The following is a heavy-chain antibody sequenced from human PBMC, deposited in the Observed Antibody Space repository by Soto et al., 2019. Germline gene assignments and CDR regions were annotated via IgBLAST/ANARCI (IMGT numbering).Heavy chain of an antibody. CDR2: ISGSGGST. CDR1: GFTFSSYA. Sequence: EVQLLESGGGLVQPGGSLRLSCAASGFTFSSYAMNWVRQAPGKGLEWVSVISGSGGSTYYADAVKGRFTISRDNSKNTLYLQMNSLSAADTAVYYCAKRTVGWYFDLWGRGTLVTVSS. V-gene: IGHV3-23*01. J-gene: IGHJ2*01. D-gene: IGHD4-17*01. CDR3: AKRTVGWYFDL.